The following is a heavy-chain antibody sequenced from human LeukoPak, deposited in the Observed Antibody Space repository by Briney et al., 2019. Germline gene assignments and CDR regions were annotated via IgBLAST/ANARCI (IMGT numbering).Heavy chain of an antibody. Sequence: SETLSLTCTVSGGSISSGGYYWSWIRQHPGKGLEWIGYIYYSGSTYYNPSLKSRVTISVDTSKNQFSLKLSSVTAADTAVYYCATGSVSAGSFWFDPWGQGTLVTVSS. D-gene: IGHD2-15*01. J-gene: IGHJ5*02. CDR2: IYYSGST. CDR1: GGSISSGGYY. V-gene: IGHV4-31*03. CDR3: ATGSVSAGSFWFDP.